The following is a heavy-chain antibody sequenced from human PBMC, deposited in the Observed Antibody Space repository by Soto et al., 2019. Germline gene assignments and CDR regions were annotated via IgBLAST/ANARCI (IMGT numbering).Heavy chain of an antibody. V-gene: IGHV3-33*01. CDR1: GFTFSSYG. Sequence: QVQLVESGGGAVQPGRSLRLSCAASGFTFSSYGMHWVRQVPGKGLEWVAVIWSDGSNKYYVDSVKGRFTISRDNSKNTLYLQMDNLRAEDTAMYYCARDRVGDSSGLDYWGQGTLVTVSS. J-gene: IGHJ4*02. CDR3: ARDRVGDSSGLDY. D-gene: IGHD3-22*01. CDR2: IWSDGSNK.